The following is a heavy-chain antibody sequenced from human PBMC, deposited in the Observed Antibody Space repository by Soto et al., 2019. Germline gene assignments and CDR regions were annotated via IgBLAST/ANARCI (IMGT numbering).Heavy chain of an antibody. CDR2: IYYSGST. Sequence: SETLSLTCTVSGGSISSYYWSWIRQPPGKGLEWIGYIYYSGSTNYNPSLKSRVTISVDTSKNQFSLKLSSVTAADTAVYYCARRRVTFFGVGPPPSSYVDSYYMDVWGKGTKVTVSS. CDR3: ARRRVTFFGVGPPPSSYVDSYYMDV. J-gene: IGHJ6*03. D-gene: IGHD3-3*01. V-gene: IGHV4-59*08. CDR1: GGSISSYY.